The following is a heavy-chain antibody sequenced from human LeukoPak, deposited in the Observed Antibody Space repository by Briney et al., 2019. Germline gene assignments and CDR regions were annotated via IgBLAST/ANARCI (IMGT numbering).Heavy chain of an antibody. CDR1: GGSISSGGYY. D-gene: IGHD1-14*01. J-gene: IGHJ4*02. Sequence: SETLSLTCTGSGGSISSGGYYWSWIRQPPGKGLEWIGYIYHSGSTYYNPSLKSRVTISVDRSKNQFSLKLSSVTAADTAVYYCARDAPGAVLQNHYYFDYWGQGTLVTVSS. V-gene: IGHV4-30-2*01. CDR2: IYHSGST. CDR3: ARDAPGAVLQNHYYFDY.